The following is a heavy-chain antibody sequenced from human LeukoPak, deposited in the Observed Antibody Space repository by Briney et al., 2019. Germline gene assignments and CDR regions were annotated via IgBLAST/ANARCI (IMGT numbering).Heavy chain of an antibody. CDR2: ISGSGDTT. Sequence: GGSLRLSCAASGFIFSHYGMNWVRQAPGKGLEWVSGISGSGDTTYYADSVKGRFTISRDNSKNTLYLQMNSLRVEDTAVYYCAKVRYCSGGSCYSALDVWGKGTTVTVSS. CDR1: GFIFSHYG. V-gene: IGHV3-23*01. CDR3: AKVRYCSGGSCYSALDV. D-gene: IGHD2-15*01. J-gene: IGHJ6*04.